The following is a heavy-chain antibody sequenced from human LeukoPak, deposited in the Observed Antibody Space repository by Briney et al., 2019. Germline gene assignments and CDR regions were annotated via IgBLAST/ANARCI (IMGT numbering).Heavy chain of an antibody. CDR3: ARGKGYYFDY. CDR1: GFTFDDYA. CDR2: IYSGGST. V-gene: IGHV3-53*01. J-gene: IGHJ4*02. Sequence: GGSPRLSCAASGFTFDDYAMHWVRQAPGKGLEWVSVIYSGGSTYYADSVKGRFTISRDNSKNTLYLQMNSLRAEDTAVYYCARGKGYYFDYWGQGTLVTVSS.